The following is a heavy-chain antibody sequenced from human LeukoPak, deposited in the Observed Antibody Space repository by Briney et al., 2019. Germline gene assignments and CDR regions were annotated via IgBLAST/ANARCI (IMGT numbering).Heavy chain of an antibody. D-gene: IGHD4-11*01. CDR2: ITYTTSTT. V-gene: IGHV3-48*03. CDR3: ARGARLQPMGEF. CDR1: GFTFSTSE. J-gene: IGHJ4*02. Sequence: PGGSLRLSCAASGFTFSTSEMQWVRQAPGKGLEWVSHITYTTSTTNYADSVKGRFTVSRDNSKTTMFLQMNSLRVEDTALYYCARGARLQPMGEFWGQGTLVTVSS.